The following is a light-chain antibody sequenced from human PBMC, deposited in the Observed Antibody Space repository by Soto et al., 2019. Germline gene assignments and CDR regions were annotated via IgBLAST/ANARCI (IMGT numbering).Light chain of an antibody. V-gene: IGKV1-5*01. J-gene: IGKJ2*01. CDR1: QSVTGC. Sequence: DIQMTQSPSTLSASVGDTVTITCRASQSVTGCLAWYQQKPGEAPKLLIYDASTLASGVPSRFSGSGSVTQFTLPISSLQPDDSATYYCQQYHSYSPYTFGQGTKLEIK. CDR3: QQYHSYSPYT. CDR2: DAS.